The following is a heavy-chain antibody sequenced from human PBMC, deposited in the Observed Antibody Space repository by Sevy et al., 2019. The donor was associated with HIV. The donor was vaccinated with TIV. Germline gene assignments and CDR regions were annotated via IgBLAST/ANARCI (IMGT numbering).Heavy chain of an antibody. CDR1: GGSITSLY. V-gene: IGHV4-59*08. CDR3: AGENAWGRGYS. D-gene: IGHD1-26*01. CDR2: IYYNGHI. J-gene: IGHJ5*01. Sequence: SETLCLTCTVSGGSITSLYWNWIRQPPGKGLEWIANIYYNGHINYNPSLKSRVTLSLDTSKNQYSLRLSSVTAADTAMYYCAGENAWGRGYSRGQGTLVTVSS.